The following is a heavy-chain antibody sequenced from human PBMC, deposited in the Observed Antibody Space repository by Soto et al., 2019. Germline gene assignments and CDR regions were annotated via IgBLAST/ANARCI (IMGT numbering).Heavy chain of an antibody. CDR3: ARGSDYYYYGMDV. D-gene: IGHD3-3*01. CDR1: GGSISSGDYY. CDR2: IYYSGST. J-gene: IGHJ6*02. Sequence: SETLSLTCTVSGGSISSGDYYWSWIRQPPGKGLEWIGYIYYSGSTYYNPSLKSRVTISVDTSKNQFSLKLSSVTAADTAVYYCARGSDYYYYGMDVWGQGTTVTVSS. V-gene: IGHV4-30-4*01.